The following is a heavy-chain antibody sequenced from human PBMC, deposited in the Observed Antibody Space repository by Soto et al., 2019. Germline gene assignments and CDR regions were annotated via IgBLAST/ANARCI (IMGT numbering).Heavy chain of an antibody. V-gene: IGHV4-39*01. CDR3: ARVYDFWSGYYTFDY. CDR2: IYYSGST. J-gene: IGHJ4*02. D-gene: IGHD3-3*01. Sequence: SETLSLTCTVSGGSISSSSYYWGWIRQPPGKGLEWIGSIYYSGSTYYNPSLKSRVTISVDTSKNQFSLKLSSVTAADTAVYYCARVYDFWSGYYTFDYWGQGTLVTVSS. CDR1: GGSISSSSYY.